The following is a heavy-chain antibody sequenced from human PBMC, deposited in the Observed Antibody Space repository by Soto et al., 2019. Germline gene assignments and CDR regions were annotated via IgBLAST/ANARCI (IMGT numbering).Heavy chain of an antibody. CDR2: IGGYNGDT. J-gene: IGHJ4*02. CDR3: ARGSSHGWQGAEEY. D-gene: IGHD6-19*01. Sequence: ASVKVSCKASGYAFITYAITWVRQAPGQGLEWMGWIGGYNGDTKYAQNFQGRVTVTTDTSTSTAYMELRGLTFDDTAVYYCARGSSHGWQGAEEYWGQGTLVTVSS. V-gene: IGHV1-18*01. CDR1: GYAFITYA.